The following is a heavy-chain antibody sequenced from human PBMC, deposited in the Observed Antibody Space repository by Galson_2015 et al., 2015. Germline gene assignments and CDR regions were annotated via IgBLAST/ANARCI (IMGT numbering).Heavy chain of an antibody. CDR1: GFTFSRYG. CDR3: ATDPTALLRYPF. J-gene: IGHJ4*02. V-gene: IGHV3-33*01. Sequence: SLRLSCAASGFTFSRYGMHWVRQAPGKGLEWVSLIWYDGNNKYYADSVKGRFTISRDNSKNTLYLQMNSLRAEDTAVYYCATDPTALLRYPFWGQRTLVTVSS. D-gene: IGHD3-9*01. CDR2: IWYDGNNK.